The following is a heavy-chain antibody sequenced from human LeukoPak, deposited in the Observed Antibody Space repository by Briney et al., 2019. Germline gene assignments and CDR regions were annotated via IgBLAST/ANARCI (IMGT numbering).Heavy chain of an antibody. CDR2: ISGSGGST. CDR3: AKERSYSSGWPDFDY. V-gene: IGHV3-23*01. D-gene: IGHD6-19*01. J-gene: IGHJ4*02. CDR1: GFTFSSYA. Sequence: PGGSLRLSCAASGFTFSSYAMSWVRQAPGKGLEWISAISGSGGSTYYADPVKGRFTISRDNSKNTLYLQMNSLRAEDTAVYYCAKERSYSSGWPDFDYWGQGTLVTVSS.